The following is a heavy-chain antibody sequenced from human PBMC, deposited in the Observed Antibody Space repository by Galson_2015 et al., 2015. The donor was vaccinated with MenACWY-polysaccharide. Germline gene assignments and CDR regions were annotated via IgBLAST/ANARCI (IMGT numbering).Heavy chain of an antibody. J-gene: IGHJ6*02. CDR3: AKNLAAAGTYYYGMDV. Sequence: LRLSCAASGFSFSNYAMTWVRQAPGKGLEWVSGIGATGGDTYFADSVKGRFTISRDNSKNTLYLQMNSLRAEDTAVYFCAKNLAAAGTYYYGMDVWGQGTTVTVSS. D-gene: IGHD6-13*01. V-gene: IGHV3-23*01. CDR1: GFSFSNYA. CDR2: IGATGGDT.